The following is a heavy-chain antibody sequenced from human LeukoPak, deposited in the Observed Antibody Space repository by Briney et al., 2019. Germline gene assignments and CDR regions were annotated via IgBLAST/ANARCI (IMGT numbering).Heavy chain of an antibody. CDR2: IYYSGST. V-gene: IGHV4-59*08. J-gene: IGHJ6*02. Sequence: PSETLSLTCTVSGGSISSYYWSWIRQPPGKGLEWIGYIYYSGSTNYNPSLKSRVTISVDTSKNQFSLKLSSVTAADTAVYYCASFNYYYSMDVWGQGTTVTVSS. CDR3: ASFNYYYSMDV. CDR1: GGSISSYY.